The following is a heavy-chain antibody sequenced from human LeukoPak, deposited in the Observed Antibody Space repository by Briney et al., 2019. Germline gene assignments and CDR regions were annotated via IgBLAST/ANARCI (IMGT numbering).Heavy chain of an antibody. CDR2: VGTVGDK. J-gene: IGHJ4*02. V-gene: IGHV3-13*01. CDR3: ASGGKTAMADY. D-gene: IGHD5-18*01. Sequence: GGSLRLSCTASGFTFSINDMHWVRQATGKGLEWVSGVGTVGDKYYADSVKGRFIISREDAKNSVYLQMNSLRAGDTAVYYCASGGKTAMADYWGQGTLVTVSS. CDR1: GFTFSIND.